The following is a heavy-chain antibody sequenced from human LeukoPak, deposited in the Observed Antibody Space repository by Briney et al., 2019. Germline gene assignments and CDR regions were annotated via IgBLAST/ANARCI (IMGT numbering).Heavy chain of an antibody. CDR2: INPNSGGT. CDR3: ASNPRRIAAAVPFDY. D-gene: IGHD6-13*01. V-gene: IGHV1-2*02. CDR1: GYTFTSYY. J-gene: IGHJ4*02. Sequence: GAPVKVSCKXSGYTFTSYYMHWVRQAPGQGLEWMGWINPNSGGTNYAQKFQGRVTMTRDTSISTAYMELSRLRSDDTAVYYCASNPRRIAAAVPFDYWGQGTLVTVSS.